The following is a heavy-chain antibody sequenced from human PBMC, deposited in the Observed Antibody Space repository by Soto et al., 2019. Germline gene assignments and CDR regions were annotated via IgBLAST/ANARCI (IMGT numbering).Heavy chain of an antibody. J-gene: IGHJ1*01. D-gene: IGHD6-19*01. V-gene: IGHV3-30-3*01. CDR1: GFPFSIYA. Sequence: GGSLRLSCAASGFPFSIYAMHWVRQSPGKGLEWVAVISHDGSNKYYADSVKGRFTISRDNSKNTLYLQMNSLRAEDTAVYYCARDSQQIAVEDSQHWGQGTLVTVYS. CDR3: ARDSQQIAVEDSQH. CDR2: ISHDGSNK.